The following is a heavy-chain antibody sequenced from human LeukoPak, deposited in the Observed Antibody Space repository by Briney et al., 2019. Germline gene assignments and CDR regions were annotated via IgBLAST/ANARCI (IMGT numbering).Heavy chain of an antibody. J-gene: IGHJ5*02. V-gene: IGHV1-69*04. CDR3: ARDVTGIQLTRAGWFDP. CDR2: IIPILGIA. D-gene: IGHD5-18*01. CDR1: GGTFSSYA. Sequence: EASVKVSCKASGGTFSSYAISWVRQAPGQGLEWMGRIIPILGIANYAQKFQGRVTITADESTSTAYMELSSLRSEDTAVYYCARDVTGIQLTRAGWFDPWGQGTLVTVSS.